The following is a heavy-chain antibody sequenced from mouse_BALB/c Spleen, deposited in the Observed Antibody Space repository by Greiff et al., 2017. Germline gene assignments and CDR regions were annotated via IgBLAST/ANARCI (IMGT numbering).Heavy chain of an antibody. Sequence: VKLMESGPGLVQPSQSLSITCTVSGFSLTSYGVHWVRQSPGKGLEWLGVIWSGGSTDYNAAFISRLSISKDNSKSQVFFKMNSLQANDTAIYYCATPYDYGYFDVWGAGTTVTVSS. J-gene: IGHJ1*01. CDR2: IWSGGST. CDR3: ATPYDYGYFDV. D-gene: IGHD2-3*01. V-gene: IGHV2-2*02. CDR1: GFSLTSYG.